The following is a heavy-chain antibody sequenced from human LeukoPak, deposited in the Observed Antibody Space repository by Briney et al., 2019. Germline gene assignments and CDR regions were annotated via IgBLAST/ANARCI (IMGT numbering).Heavy chain of an antibody. D-gene: IGHD2-2*01. CDR1: GYTCTGYY. CDR2: INPNIGGT. V-gene: IGHV1-2*02. J-gene: IGHJ3*02. Sequence: ASVKVSCKASGYTCTGYYMHWVRQAPGQRLEWMGWINPNIGGTNYAQKFEGKVTMTRDTSISTAYMELSRLRSDDTAVYYCARDDQLLYAFDTWGQGTMVTVSS. CDR3: ARDDQLLYAFDT.